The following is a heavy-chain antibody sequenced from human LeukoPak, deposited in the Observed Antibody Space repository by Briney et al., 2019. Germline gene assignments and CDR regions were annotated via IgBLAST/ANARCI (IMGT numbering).Heavy chain of an antibody. CDR3: ARGQKQQLVRRYYYMDV. D-gene: IGHD6-13*01. V-gene: IGHV3-30*04. J-gene: IGHJ6*03. CDR2: ISYDGSNK. CDR1: GFSFSSYE. Sequence: GGSLRLSCSASGFSFSSYEMNWVRQAPGKGLEGVAVISYDGSNKYYADSVKGRFTISRDNSKNTLYVQMNSLRAEDTAVYYCARGQKQQLVRRYYYMDVWGKGTTVTVSS.